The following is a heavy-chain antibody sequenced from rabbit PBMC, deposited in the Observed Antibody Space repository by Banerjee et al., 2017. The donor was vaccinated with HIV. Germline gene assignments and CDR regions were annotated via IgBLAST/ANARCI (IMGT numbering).Heavy chain of an antibody. D-gene: IGHD6-1*01. J-gene: IGHJ6*01. CDR1: GFTLSSYW. CDR3: ARGEYSYGYGGYGL. CDR2: IGAGSSGST. Sequence: QEQLEESGGDLVKPEGSLTLTCTASGFTLSSYWMSWVRQAPGKGLEWIACIGAGSSGSTYYASWAKGRFTISKTSSTTVTLQMTSLTAADTATYFCARGEYSYGYGGYGLWGPGTLVTVS. V-gene: IGHV1S45*01.